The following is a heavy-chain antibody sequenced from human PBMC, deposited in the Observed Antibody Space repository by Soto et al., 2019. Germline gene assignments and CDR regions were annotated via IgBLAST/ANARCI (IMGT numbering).Heavy chain of an antibody. D-gene: IGHD4-4*01. CDR1: GYTFTSYG. CDR2: ISAYNGNT. Sequence: ASVKVSCKASGYTFTSYGISWVRQAPGQGLEWMGWISAYNGNTNYAQKLQGRVTMTTDTSTSTAYMELRSLRSDDTAVYYCARSPTVLYYYYYYGMDVWGQGTTVTVSS. V-gene: IGHV1-18*04. J-gene: IGHJ6*02. CDR3: ARSPTVLYYYYYYGMDV.